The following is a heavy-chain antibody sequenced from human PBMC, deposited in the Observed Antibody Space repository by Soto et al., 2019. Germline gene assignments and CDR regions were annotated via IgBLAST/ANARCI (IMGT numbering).Heavy chain of an antibody. CDR2: IRDKVNKYAT. D-gene: IGHD3-3*01. CDR3: GYDFWSGYYSVGQTSGMDV. J-gene: IGHJ6*02. Sequence: EVQLVESGGGLVQPGGSLKLSCAASGFTFSGSAIHWVRQASGKGLEWVGRIRDKVNKYATAYAASVTGRFTIFRDDSKNMAYLQMNSLKTDDTAVYYCGYDFWSGYYSVGQTSGMDVWGQGTTVTVS. V-gene: IGHV3-73*02. CDR1: GFTFSGSA.